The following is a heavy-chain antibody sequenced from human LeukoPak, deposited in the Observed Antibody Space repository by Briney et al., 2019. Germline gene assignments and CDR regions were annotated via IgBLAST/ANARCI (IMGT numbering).Heavy chain of an antibody. J-gene: IGHJ4*02. CDR2: ISSSISTI. V-gene: IGHV3-48*01. Sequence: GGSLRLSCAASGFTFSTYSMNWVRQAPGKGLEWVSYISSSISTIYYADSVKGRFTISRDNAKNSLYLQMNSLRAEDTAVYYCARVRGSYYFDYWGQGTLVTVSS. CDR1: GFTFSTYS. CDR3: ARVRGSYYFDY. D-gene: IGHD1-26*01.